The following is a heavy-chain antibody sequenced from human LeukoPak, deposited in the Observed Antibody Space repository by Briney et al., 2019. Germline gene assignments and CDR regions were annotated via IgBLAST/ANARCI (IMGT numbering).Heavy chain of an antibody. Sequence: PSETLSLTCTVSGDSISSYYWSWIRQPPGKGLEWIGYIYYSGSTNYNPSLKSRVTISVDTSKNQFSLKLSSVTAADTATYYCARGASNYGDPSVYFDYWGQGTLVTVSS. CDR3: ARGASNYGDPSVYFDY. CDR2: IYYSGST. J-gene: IGHJ4*02. CDR1: GDSISSYY. V-gene: IGHV4-59*01. D-gene: IGHD4-17*01.